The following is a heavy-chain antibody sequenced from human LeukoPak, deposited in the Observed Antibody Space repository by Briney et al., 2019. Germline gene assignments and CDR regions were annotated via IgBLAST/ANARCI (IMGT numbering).Heavy chain of an antibody. CDR1: GFTFSRYA. J-gene: IGHJ4*02. Sequence: GGSLRLSCAASGFTFSRYAMSWVRQAPGKGLEWVSVVSTGGGTYYADSVKGRFTISRDNSKNTLYLQMNSLRAEDTAVYYCAKGGFGRPFDYWGQGTLVTVSS. CDR3: AKGGFGRPFDY. CDR2: VSTGGGT. D-gene: IGHD3-10*01. V-gene: IGHV3-23*01.